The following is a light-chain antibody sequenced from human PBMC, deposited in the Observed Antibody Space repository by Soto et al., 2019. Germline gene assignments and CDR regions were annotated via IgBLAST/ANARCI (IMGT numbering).Light chain of an antibody. J-gene: IGLJ1*01. CDR3: CSYVGSRTYV. V-gene: IGLV2-23*02. Sequence: LTQPASVSGSPGQSITISCTGTSSDVGTYNLVSWYQQHPGKAPKLMISEVSKRPSGVSNRFSGSKSGNTASLTISGLQAEDEADYYCCSYVGSRTYVFGTGTKVTV. CDR2: EVS. CDR1: SSDVGTYNL.